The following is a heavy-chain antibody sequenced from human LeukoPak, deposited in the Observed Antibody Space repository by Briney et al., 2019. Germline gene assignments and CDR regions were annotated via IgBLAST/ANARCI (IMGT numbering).Heavy chain of an antibody. D-gene: IGHD5-12*01. V-gene: IGHV3-7*01. CDR3: ARELYSGYDRGDWFDP. J-gene: IGHJ5*02. CDR2: IKEDGSDK. Sequence: GGSLRLSCAASGFTFSRYWMSWVRQAPGKGLERVANIKEDGSDKYYVDSVKGRFTISRDNSKNSLYLQMNSLRAEDTAVYYCARELYSGYDRGDWFDPWGQGTLVTVSS. CDR1: GFTFSRYW.